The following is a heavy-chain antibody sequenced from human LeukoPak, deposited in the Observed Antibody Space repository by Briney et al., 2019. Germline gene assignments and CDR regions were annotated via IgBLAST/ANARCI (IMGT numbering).Heavy chain of an antibody. V-gene: IGHV4-34*01. D-gene: IGHD2-2*01. CDR3: ARARYCSSTSCYRAQGYFQH. CDR1: GGSFSGYY. CDR2: INHSGST. Sequence: SETLSLTCAVYGGSFSGYYWSWIRQPPGEGLEWIGEINHSGSTNYNPSLKSRVTISVDTSKNQFSLKLSSVTAADTAVYYCARARYCSSTSCYRAQGYFQHWGQGTLVTVSS. J-gene: IGHJ1*01.